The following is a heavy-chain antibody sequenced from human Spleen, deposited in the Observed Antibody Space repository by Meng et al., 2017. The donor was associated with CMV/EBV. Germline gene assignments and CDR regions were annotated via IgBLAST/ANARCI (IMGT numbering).Heavy chain of an antibody. Sequence: ASVKVSCKASGYTFTGYYMHWVRQAPGQGLEWMGWINPNSSDTTYAQKFQGRVTMTRDTSISTAYLDLSRLRSDDTAVYYCARDLRGFDFWSVQENYYGMDVWGQGTTVTVSS. J-gene: IGHJ6*02. V-gene: IGHV1-2*02. CDR3: ARDLRGFDFWSVQENYYGMDV. D-gene: IGHD3-3*01. CDR2: INPNSSDT. CDR1: GYTFTGYY.